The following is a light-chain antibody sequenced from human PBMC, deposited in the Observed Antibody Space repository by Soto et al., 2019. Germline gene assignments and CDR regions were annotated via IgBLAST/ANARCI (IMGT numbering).Light chain of an antibody. Sequence: QSVLTQPASVSGSPGQSITISCTGTSSDVGGYNYVSWYQQHPGKAPKLMIYDVSNRPSGVSNRFSGSKSGNTASLTISELQAEDEADYYCSSYTSSSTQVFGGGTKVTVL. V-gene: IGLV2-14*01. J-gene: IGLJ2*01. CDR3: SSYTSSSTQV. CDR1: SSDVGGYNY. CDR2: DVS.